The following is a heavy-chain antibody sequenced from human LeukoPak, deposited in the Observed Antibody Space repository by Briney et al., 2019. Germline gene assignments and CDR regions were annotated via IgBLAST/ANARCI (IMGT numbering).Heavy chain of an antibody. CDR2: IDGSGGTT. V-gene: IGHV3-23*01. J-gene: IGHJ4*02. D-gene: IGHD3-22*01. CDR3: AKALYYYDSSGFGY. CDR1: GFTFSNSV. Sequence: AGGSLRLSCEASGFTFSNSVLSWVRQAPGKGPEWVAAIDGSGGTTAYADSVKGRFTISRDNSRNTLYLQLNSLRDEDTAIYYCAKALYYYDSSGFGYWGQGTLVTVSS.